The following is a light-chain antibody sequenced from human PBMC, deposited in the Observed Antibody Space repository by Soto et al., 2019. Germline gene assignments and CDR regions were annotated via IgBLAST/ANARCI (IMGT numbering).Light chain of an antibody. CDR2: ANN. V-gene: IGLV1-40*01. CDR1: SSNIGARVD. CDR3: QSYDSSLSGSYA. Sequence: QSVLTQPPSVSGAPGQTVTISCTGTSSNIGARVDVHWYQHLPGTAPKLLIYANNIRPSGVPDRFSGSKSGSSASLAISGLQAEDGGDYYCQSYDSSLSGSYAFGTGTKVTV. J-gene: IGLJ1*01.